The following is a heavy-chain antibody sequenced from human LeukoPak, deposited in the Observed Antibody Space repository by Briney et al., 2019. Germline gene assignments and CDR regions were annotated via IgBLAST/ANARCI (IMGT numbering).Heavy chain of an antibody. V-gene: IGHV4-4*02. CDR2: IYHSGST. Sequence: SETLSLTCAVSGGSISSSNWWSWVRQPPGKGLEWIGEIYHSGSTNYNPSLKSRVTISVDKSKNQFSLKLSSVTAADTAVYYRARDGCSSTSCQDYGMDVWGQGPTVTVSS. D-gene: IGHD2-2*01. CDR3: ARDGCSSTSCQDYGMDV. J-gene: IGHJ6*02. CDR1: GGSISSSNW.